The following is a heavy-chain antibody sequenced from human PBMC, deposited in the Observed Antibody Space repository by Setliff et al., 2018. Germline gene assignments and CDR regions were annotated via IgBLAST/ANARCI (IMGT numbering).Heavy chain of an antibody. J-gene: IGHJ4*02. V-gene: IGHV5-51*01. CDR3: ARDCSAGVCQVDY. D-gene: IGHD2-15*01. CDR1: GYTFTNYW. CDR2: IYPGDSDT. Sequence: GESLKISCKGSGYTFTNYWIGWVRQMPGKGLEWMGLIYPGDSDTRYSPSFQGQVTISADRSISTAYLQWSSLRTSDTAIYYCARDCSAGVCQVDYWGQGTLVTVSS.